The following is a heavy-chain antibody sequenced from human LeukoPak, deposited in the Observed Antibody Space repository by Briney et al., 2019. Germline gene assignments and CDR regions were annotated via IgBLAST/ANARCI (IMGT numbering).Heavy chain of an antibody. CDR1: GFTFSSYA. CDR2: ISYDGSNK. J-gene: IGHJ3*02. Sequence: PGRSLRLSCAASGFTFSSYAMHWFRQAPGKGLEWVAVISYDGSNKYYADSVKGRFTISRDNSKNTLYLQMNSLRAEDTAVYYCARDNVEWELPYAFDIWGQGTMVTVSS. D-gene: IGHD1-26*01. V-gene: IGHV3-30*04. CDR3: ARDNVEWELPYAFDI.